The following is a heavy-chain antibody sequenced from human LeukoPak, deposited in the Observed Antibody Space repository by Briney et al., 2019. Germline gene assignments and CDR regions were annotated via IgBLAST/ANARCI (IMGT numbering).Heavy chain of an antibody. CDR3: AKDPSSGWSARYYFDY. D-gene: IGHD6-19*01. CDR2: ISYDGSNK. Sequence: GGSLRLSCAASGFTFNSYTMNWVRQAPGKGLEWVAVISYDGSNKYYADSVKGRFTISRDNSKNTLYLQMNSLRAEDTAVYYCAKDPSSGWSARYYFDYWGQGTLVTVSS. CDR1: GFTFNSYT. J-gene: IGHJ4*02. V-gene: IGHV3-30*18.